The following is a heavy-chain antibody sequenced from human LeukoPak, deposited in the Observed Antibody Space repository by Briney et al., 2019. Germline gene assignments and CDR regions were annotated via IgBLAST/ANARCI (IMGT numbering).Heavy chain of an antibody. CDR2: IIPIFGTA. J-gene: IGHJ4*02. D-gene: IGHD6-19*01. Sequence: SVKVSCKASGGTFSSYAISWVRQPPGQGLEWMGGIIPIFGTANYAQKFQGRVTITADETTSTAYMVLSSLRSEDTAVYYCARAGGIAVAGNFDYCGQGALVTVSS. V-gene: IGHV1-69*13. CDR1: GGTFSSYA. CDR3: ARAGGIAVAGNFDY.